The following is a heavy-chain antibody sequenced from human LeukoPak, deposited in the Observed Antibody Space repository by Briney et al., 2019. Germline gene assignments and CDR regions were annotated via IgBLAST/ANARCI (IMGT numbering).Heavy chain of an antibody. Sequence: PGGSLRLSCAASGFTFSNYWMGWVRQPPGKGLEWVANIKHDGSEKYCVDSVEGRFTISRDNAKNSLHLQMNSLRAEDTAVYYCARLGTAEGTLEDYWGQGTLVTVSS. CDR1: GFTFSNYW. D-gene: IGHD6-13*01. J-gene: IGHJ4*02. CDR3: ARLGTAEGTLEDY. CDR2: IKHDGSEK. V-gene: IGHV3-7*01.